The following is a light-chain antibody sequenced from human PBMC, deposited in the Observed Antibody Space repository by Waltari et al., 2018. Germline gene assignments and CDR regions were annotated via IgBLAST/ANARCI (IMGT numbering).Light chain of an antibody. J-gene: IGKJ2*01. CDR3: QQYYSIPYT. CDR1: QNILYRSNSKNY. V-gene: IGKV4-1*01. CDR2: WAS. Sequence: DIVMTQSPDPLAVSLGDRATINRKSSQNILYRSNSKNYLACYQHKPGQPPKLLIYWASTRESGVPDRFSGSGSETDFTLTISSLQAEDVAVYYCQQYYSIPYTFGQGTKLEIK.